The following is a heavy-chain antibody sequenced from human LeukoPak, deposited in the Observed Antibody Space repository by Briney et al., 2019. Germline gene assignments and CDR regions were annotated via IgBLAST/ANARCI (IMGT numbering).Heavy chain of an antibody. CDR1: GGSISSYY. Sequence: PSETLSLTCTVSGGSISSYYWSWIRQPPGKGLEWIGYIYYSGSTKYNPSLKSRVTISVDTSKNQFSLKMSSVTAADTAVYYCARNHGSGRGEWFDPWGQGTLVTVSS. D-gene: IGHD3-10*01. CDR3: ARNHGSGRGEWFDP. CDR2: IYYSGST. V-gene: IGHV4-59*01. J-gene: IGHJ5*02.